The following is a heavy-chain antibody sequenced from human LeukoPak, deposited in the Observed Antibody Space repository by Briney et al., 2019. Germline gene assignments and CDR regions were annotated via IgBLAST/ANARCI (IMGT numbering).Heavy chain of an antibody. J-gene: IGHJ4*02. CDR3: AKDSYSKGDY. CDR1: GFTFSTYW. D-gene: IGHD5-18*01. CDR2: IKNDGTVK. V-gene: IGHV3-7*01. Sequence: PGGSLRHSCAASGFTFSTYWMSWVRQAPGKGLEWVANIKNDGTVKNYVDSVKGRFTISRDNAKNSLYLQMNSLRAEDTGVYYCAKDSYSKGDYWGQGVLVTVSS.